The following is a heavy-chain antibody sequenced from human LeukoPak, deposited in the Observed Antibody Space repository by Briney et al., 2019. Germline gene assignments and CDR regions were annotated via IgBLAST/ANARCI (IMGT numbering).Heavy chain of an antibody. J-gene: IGHJ4*02. CDR3: TRDPRNLDY. CDR2: IGPSGTDI. Sequence: GGSLRLSCAVSGFTFSDTYMTWIRQAPGKGLESLSYIGPSGTDISYADSVKGRFTISRDNAKNSLYLQMNSLRVEDTAVYYCTRDPRNLDYWGQGTLVTVSS. V-gene: IGHV3-11*01. CDR1: GFTFSDTY. D-gene: IGHD1-14*01.